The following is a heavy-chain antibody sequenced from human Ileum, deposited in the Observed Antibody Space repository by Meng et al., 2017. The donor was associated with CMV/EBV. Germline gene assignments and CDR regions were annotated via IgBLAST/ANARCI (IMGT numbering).Heavy chain of an antibody. J-gene: IGHJ6*04. Sequence: ASVKVSCKASGYTFTGYYMHWVRQAPGQGLEWMGWINPNSGGTNYAQKFQGRVTMTRDTSISTAYMELSRLRSDDTAVYYCARDPPNYDFWSGYYPDYGMDGGGKG. CDR3: ARDPPNYDFWSGYYPDYGMDG. D-gene: IGHD3-3*01. CDR2: INPNSGGT. V-gene: IGHV1-2*02. CDR1: GYTFTGYY.